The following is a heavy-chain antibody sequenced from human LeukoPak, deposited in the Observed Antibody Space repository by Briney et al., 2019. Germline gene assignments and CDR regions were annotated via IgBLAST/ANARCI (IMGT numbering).Heavy chain of an antibody. CDR1: GFTFSPFW. CDR3: ASERYYYDSSGYLPDY. CDR2: IGLDGSNT. D-gene: IGHD3-22*01. V-gene: IGHV3-74*01. J-gene: IGHJ4*02. Sequence: GGSLRLSCATSGFTFSPFWIHWVRQAPGKGLEWVSRIGLDGSNTNYADSVKGRFTISRDNAKNSLYLQMNSLRAEDTAVYYCASERYYYDSSGYLPDYWGQGTLVTVSS.